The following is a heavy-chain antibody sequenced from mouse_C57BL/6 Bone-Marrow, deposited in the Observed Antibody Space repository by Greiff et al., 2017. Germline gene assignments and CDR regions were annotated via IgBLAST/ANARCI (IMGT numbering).Heavy chain of an antibody. J-gene: IGHJ4*01. V-gene: IGHV1-55*01. Sequence: QVQLQQPGAELVKPGASVKMSCKASGYTFTSYWITWVKQRPGQGLEWIGDIYPGSGSTNYNEKFKSKATLTVDTSSSTAYMQLSSLTSEDSSVYYCARGRGYDGAIDDWGQGTSVTVSS. CDR3: ARGRGYDGAIDD. D-gene: IGHD2-2*01. CDR1: GYTFTSYW. CDR2: IYPGSGST.